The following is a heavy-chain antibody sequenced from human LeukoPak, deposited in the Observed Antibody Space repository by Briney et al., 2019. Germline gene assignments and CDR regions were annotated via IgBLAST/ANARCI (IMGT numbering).Heavy chain of an antibody. CDR3: ANTFGGHT. D-gene: IGHD3-16*01. CDR2: INHSGSS. J-gene: IGHJ5*02. CDR1: GESFSGYY. Sequence: SETLSLTCAVYGESFSGYYWSWIRQPPGKGLEWIGEINHSGSSNYNPSLKSRVTISVDTSKNQFSLELKSVTAADTAVYYCANTFGGHTWGQGTLVTVSS. V-gene: IGHV4-34*01.